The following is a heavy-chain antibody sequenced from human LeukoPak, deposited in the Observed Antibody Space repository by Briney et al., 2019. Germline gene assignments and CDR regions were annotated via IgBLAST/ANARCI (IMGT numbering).Heavy chain of an antibody. CDR1: GYTFTCYY. Sequence: ASVKVSCKASGYTFTCYYMHWVRQAHGQGLEWMGCINPNSGGTNYAQKFQGWVTMTSDTSISTAYMELSRLRSGDTAVYYCARVGSPDSDVAEFDYWGQGTLVTVSS. CDR3: ARVGSPDSDVAEFDY. D-gene: IGHD1-1*01. V-gene: IGHV1-2*04. J-gene: IGHJ4*02. CDR2: INPNSGGT.